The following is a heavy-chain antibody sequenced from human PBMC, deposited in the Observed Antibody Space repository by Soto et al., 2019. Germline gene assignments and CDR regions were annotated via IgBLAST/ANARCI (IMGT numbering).Heavy chain of an antibody. CDR2: TRHDGSNT. D-gene: IGHD1-26*01. CDR3: ARDGVATTTYFGYFDY. V-gene: IGHV3-33*01. J-gene: IGHJ4*02. CDR1: GFTFSGYG. Sequence: QVQLVESGGGVVQPGRSLRLSCAASGFTFSGYGMHWVRQAPGKGLEWVAVTRHDGSNTYYADSVRGRFTISRDNSNKMLYLQMNSLRAEDTAAYYCARDGVATTTYFGYFDYWGQGTLVTVSS.